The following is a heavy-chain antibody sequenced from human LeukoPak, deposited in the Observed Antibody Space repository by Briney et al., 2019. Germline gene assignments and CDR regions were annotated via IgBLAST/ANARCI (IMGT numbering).Heavy chain of an antibody. CDR2: INPNSGGT. CDR3: AGGTSGYSSGWYVY. D-gene: IGHD6-19*01. Sequence: GASVKVSCKASGYTFTGYYMRWVRQAPGQGLEWMGWINPNSGGTNYAQKFQGRVTMTRDTSISTAYMELSRLRSDDTAVYYCAGGTSGYSSGWYVYWGQGTLVTVSS. J-gene: IGHJ4*02. CDR1: GYTFTGYY. V-gene: IGHV1-2*02.